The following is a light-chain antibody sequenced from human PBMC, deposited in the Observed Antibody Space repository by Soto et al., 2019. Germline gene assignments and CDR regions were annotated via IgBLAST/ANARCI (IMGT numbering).Light chain of an antibody. CDR3: GSYTSTSAPYV. Sequence: QSVLTQPASVSGFPGQSITISCTGTSSDIGGYDYVSWYQQHPGKAPKLIIYDVSGRPSGVSNRFSGSKSANTASLTISGLQAEDEADYHCGSYTSTSAPYVFGTGTKVTVL. CDR1: SSDIGGYDY. J-gene: IGLJ1*01. V-gene: IGLV2-14*03. CDR2: DVS.